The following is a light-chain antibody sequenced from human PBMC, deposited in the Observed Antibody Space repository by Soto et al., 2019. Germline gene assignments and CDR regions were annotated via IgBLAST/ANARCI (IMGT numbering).Light chain of an antibody. CDR2: GAS. V-gene: IGKV3-20*01. CDR1: RSVGTF. Sequence: EIVLTQSPGTLSLSPGERATLSCRASRSVGTFLAWYQQKPGQAPRLLIYGASSRATVIPDRFSGSGSGTYFTLTISRLEPEDFAVYYCQQYSNSPPLTFGGGTKVEIK. CDR3: QQYSNSPPLT. J-gene: IGKJ4*01.